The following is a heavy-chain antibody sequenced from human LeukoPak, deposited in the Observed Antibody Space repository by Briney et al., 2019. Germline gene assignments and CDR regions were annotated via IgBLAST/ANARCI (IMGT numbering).Heavy chain of an antibody. D-gene: IGHD2-21*02. J-gene: IGHJ4*02. V-gene: IGHV1-46*01. Sequence: ASVKVSCKASGYTFTSYYMHWVRQAPGQGLEWMGIINPSGGSTSYAQKFQGRVTMTRDTSTSTVYMELSSLRSEDTAVYYCAREYCGGDCYPSGPPHFDYWGQGTLVTVSS. CDR3: AREYCGGDCYPSGPPHFDY. CDR1: GYTFTSYY. CDR2: INPSGGST.